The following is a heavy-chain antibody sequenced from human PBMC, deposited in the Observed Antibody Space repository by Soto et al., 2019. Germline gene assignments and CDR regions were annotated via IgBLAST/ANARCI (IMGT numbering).Heavy chain of an antibody. CDR3: AREVYYYDSSGYYYFDY. CDR2: IYYSGST. V-gene: IGHV4-59*12. J-gene: IGHJ4*02. Sequence: SETLSLTCTVSGGSISSYYWSWIRQPPGKGLEWIGYIYYSGSTYYNPSLKSRVTISVDTSKNQFSLKLSSVTAADTAVYYCAREVYYYDSSGYYYFDYWGQGTLVTVSS. D-gene: IGHD3-22*01. CDR1: GGSISSYY.